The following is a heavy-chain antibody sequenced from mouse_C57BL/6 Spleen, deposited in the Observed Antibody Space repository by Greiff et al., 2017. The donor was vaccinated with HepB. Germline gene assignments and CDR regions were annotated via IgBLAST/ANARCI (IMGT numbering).Heavy chain of an antibody. CDR1: GYTFTSYW. D-gene: IGHD1-1*01. CDR3: ARRYYGYAMDY. Sequence: QVQLQQPGAELVKPGASVKLSCKASGYTFTSYWMHWVKQRPGRGLEWIGRIDPKSGGTKYNEKFKSKATLTVDKPSSTAYMQLSSLTSEDSAVYYCARRYYGYAMDYWGQGTSVTVSS. V-gene: IGHV1-72*01. J-gene: IGHJ4*01. CDR2: IDPKSGGT.